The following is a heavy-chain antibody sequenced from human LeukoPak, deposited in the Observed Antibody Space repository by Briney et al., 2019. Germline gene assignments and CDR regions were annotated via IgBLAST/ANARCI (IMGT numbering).Heavy chain of an antibody. V-gene: IGHV4-38-2*02. CDR3: ARELGTAYYGSGNYHYIALYYYLGV. J-gene: IGHJ6*03. CDR1: GYSISDGFY. CDR2: IYHSGTT. D-gene: IGHD3-10*01. Sequence: SETLSLTCTVSGYSISDGFYWAWIRQTPGKGLAWIGSIYHSGTTYYNPSLKSRVTISADTSKNHFSLNLSSVTAADTAVYYCARELGTAYYGSGNYHYIALYYYLGVWGKGTTVTISS.